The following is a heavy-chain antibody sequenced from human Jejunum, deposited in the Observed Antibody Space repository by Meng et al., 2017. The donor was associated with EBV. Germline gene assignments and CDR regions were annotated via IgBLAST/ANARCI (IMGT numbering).Heavy chain of an antibody. CDR3: ARRTGDYVVGY. Sequence: QVPLQQLGGGLLRPTETLSLTCAVYGGSFSGYYWSWVRQPPGRGLEYIGEVHFSGITNYTPSLKSRVTMSVDASKNQFSLRLTSVTAADTAVYYCARRTGDYVVGYWGQGTLVTVFS. J-gene: IGHJ4*02. CDR1: GGSFSGYY. CDR2: VHFSGIT. D-gene: IGHD2-8*02. V-gene: IGHV4-34*02.